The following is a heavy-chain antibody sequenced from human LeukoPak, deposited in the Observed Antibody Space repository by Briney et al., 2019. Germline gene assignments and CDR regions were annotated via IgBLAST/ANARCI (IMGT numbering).Heavy chain of an antibody. V-gene: IGHV4-59*08. CDR2: IHYSGSS. CDR1: GDSISSFY. CDR3: VLAPNSNWFDF. J-gene: IGHJ4*02. D-gene: IGHD2-15*01. Sequence: SETLSLTCSVSGDSISSFYWNWIRQSPGRGLEWIGNIHYSGSSIYNPSLRSRVTMSIDTSKKQFLLKLRSVTAADTAVYYCVLAPNSNWFDFWGQGTLVTVSS.